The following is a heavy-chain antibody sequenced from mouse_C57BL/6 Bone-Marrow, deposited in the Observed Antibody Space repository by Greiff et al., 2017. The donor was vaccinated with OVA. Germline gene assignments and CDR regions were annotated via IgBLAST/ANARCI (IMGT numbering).Heavy chain of an antibody. V-gene: IGHV1-15*01. CDR1: GYTFTDYE. Sequence: QVQLKESGAELVRPGASVTLSCKASGYTFTDYEMHWVKQTPVHGLEWIGAFDPETGGTAYNQKFKGKAILTVDKSSSTAYMELRSLTSDDSAVNYCTRGYSDYYAMDYWGQGTSVTVSS. J-gene: IGHJ4*01. CDR2: FDPETGGT. CDR3: TRGYSDYYAMDY. D-gene: IGHD2-13*01.